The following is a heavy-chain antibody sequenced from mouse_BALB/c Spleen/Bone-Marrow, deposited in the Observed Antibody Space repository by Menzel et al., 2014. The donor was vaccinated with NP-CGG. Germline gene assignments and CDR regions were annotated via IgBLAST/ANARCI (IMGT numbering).Heavy chain of an antibody. Sequence: EVKLVESGGGLVKPGGSLKLSCAASGFTFSSYTMSWVCQTPEKRLEWVATISSGGSYTYYPDSVKGRFTISRDNAKNTLYLQMSSLKSEDTAMYYCTSMITRGYYFDYWGQGTTLTVSS. CDR2: ISSGGSYT. D-gene: IGHD2-4*01. J-gene: IGHJ2*01. V-gene: IGHV5-6-4*01. CDR1: GFTFSSYT. CDR3: TSMITRGYYFDY.